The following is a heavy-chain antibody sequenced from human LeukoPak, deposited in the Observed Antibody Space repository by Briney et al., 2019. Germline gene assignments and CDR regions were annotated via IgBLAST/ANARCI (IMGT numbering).Heavy chain of an antibody. Sequence: GGPLRLSCAASGFTFRSYWMHWVRQVPGKGLVWVSLINSDGTTSHADSVKGRFTISRDNAKNTLYLQMNSLRAEDTAVYYCARSAADAFDYWGQGTLVTVSS. CDR1: GFTFRSYW. V-gene: IGHV3-74*01. CDR2: INSDGTT. CDR3: ARSAADAFDY. J-gene: IGHJ4*02.